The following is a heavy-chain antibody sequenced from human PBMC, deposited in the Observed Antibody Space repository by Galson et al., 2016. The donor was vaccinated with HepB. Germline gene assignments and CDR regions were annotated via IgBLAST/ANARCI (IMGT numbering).Heavy chain of an antibody. V-gene: IGHV6-1*01. CDR1: GDSVSSNSAA. CDR3: ARGAYSSQRFDC. Sequence: CAISGDSVSSNSAAWNWIRQSPSRGREWLGRTYYRSNWINEYAESVKGRITIKSDTSKNQFSLQLNSVTPEDTALYYCARGAYSSQRFDCLGQGILVTVSS. D-gene: IGHD5-18*01. CDR2: TYYRSNWIN. J-gene: IGHJ4*02.